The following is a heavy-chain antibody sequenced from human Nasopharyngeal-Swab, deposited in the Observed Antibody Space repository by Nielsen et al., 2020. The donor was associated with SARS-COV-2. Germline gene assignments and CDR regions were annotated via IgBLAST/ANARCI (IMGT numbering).Heavy chain of an antibody. V-gene: IGHV1-69*13. D-gene: IGHD6-13*01. Sequence: SVKVSCKASGGTFSSYAISWVRQAPGQWLEWMGGIIPIFGTANYAQKFQGRVTITADESTSTAYMELSSLRSEDTAVYYCARREYSSSWYGGDYYYGMDVWGQGTTVTVSS. CDR2: IIPIFGTA. CDR3: ARREYSSSWYGGDYYYGMDV. J-gene: IGHJ6*02. CDR1: GGTFSSYA.